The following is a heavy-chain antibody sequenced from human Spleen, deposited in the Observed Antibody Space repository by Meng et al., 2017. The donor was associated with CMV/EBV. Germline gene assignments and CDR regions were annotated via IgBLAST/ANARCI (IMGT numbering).Heavy chain of an antibody. D-gene: IGHD6-13*01. CDR3: AKEGGRAAAWDY. Sequence: SVKVSCKASGGTFSNYNIIWVRQAPGQGLEWMGRIIPVLGITNSAQKFQGRVTITADKSTSTAYMELSSLRSEDTAVYYCAKEGGRAAAWDYWGQGTLVTVSS. J-gene: IGHJ4*02. CDR1: GGTFSNYN. V-gene: IGHV1-69*04. CDR2: IIPVLGIT.